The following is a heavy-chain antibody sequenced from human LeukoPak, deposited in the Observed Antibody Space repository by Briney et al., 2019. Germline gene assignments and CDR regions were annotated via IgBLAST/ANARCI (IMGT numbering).Heavy chain of an antibody. D-gene: IGHD3-16*01. CDR3: ARDHQRVMGPSELKNVPNDAFDI. CDR2: IRSSSSYI. V-gene: IGHV3-21*01. Sequence: PGGSLRLSCAASGFTFSSYSMNWVRQAPGKGLEWVSSIRSSSSYIYYADSVKGRFTISRDNAKNSLYLQMNSLRAEDTAVYYCARDHQRVMGPSELKNVPNDAFDIWGQGTMVTVSS. J-gene: IGHJ3*02. CDR1: GFTFSSYS.